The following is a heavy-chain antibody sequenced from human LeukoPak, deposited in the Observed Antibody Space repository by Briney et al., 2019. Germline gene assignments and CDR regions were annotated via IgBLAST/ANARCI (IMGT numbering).Heavy chain of an antibody. CDR2: IIPIFGTA. V-gene: IGHV1-69*13. CDR1: GGTFSSYA. D-gene: IGHD3-10*01. Sequence: SVKVSCKASGGTFSSYAISWVRQAPGQGLEWMGGIIPIFGTANYAQKFQGRVTITADESTSTAYMELSSLRSEDTAVYYCARYYGSGSYPYYFHYWGQGTLVTVSS. J-gene: IGHJ4*02. CDR3: ARYYGSGSYPYYFHY.